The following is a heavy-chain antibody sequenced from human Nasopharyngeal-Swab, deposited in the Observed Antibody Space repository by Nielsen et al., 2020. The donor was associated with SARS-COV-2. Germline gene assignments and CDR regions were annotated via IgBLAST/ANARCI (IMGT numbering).Heavy chain of an antibody. J-gene: IGHJ4*02. Sequence: ASEEVAWKASGYSFTSYGISWVRQAPGQGLEWMGWISAYNGNTNYAQKLKGRVTMTTDTSTSTAYMELRSLRSDDTAVYYCARDDMWLQAAFDYWGQGTLVTVSS. CDR1: GYSFTSYG. CDR2: ISAYNGNT. CDR3: ARDDMWLQAAFDY. V-gene: IGHV1-18*01. D-gene: IGHD5-24*01.